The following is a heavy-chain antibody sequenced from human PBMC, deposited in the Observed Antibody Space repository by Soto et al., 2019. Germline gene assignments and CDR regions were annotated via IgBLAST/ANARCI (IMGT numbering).Heavy chain of an antibody. Sequence: EVQLVQSGAEMKEPGESLRISCQASGYTFTKNWISWVRQMPGKGLEWMGRIDPSDSETKYNPSVEGHVRLSVDKLTSTDYLEWSSLKASDSAMYYCGRLTGRSAYGLDVWGQGTTVTVSS. J-gene: IGHJ6*02. CDR1: GYTFTKNW. D-gene: IGHD7-27*01. V-gene: IGHV5-10-1*03. CDR2: IDPSDSET. CDR3: GRLTGRSAYGLDV.